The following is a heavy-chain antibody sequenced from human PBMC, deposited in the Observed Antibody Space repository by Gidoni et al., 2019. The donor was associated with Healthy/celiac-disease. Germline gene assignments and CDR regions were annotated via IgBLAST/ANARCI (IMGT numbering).Heavy chain of an antibody. J-gene: IGHJ6*02. CDR1: GFTFSSYT. CDR2: ISSNGGST. Sequence: EVKRVESGGGLVQPGGSLSLSCSASGFTFSSYTMHWVRLAPGKGLEYVSAISSNGGSTYYADSVKGRFTISRDNSKNTLYLQMRSLRAEDTAVYYCVKGGPSHGSGSYYTPHYYGMDVWGQGTTVTVSS. CDR3: VKGGPSHGSGSYYTPHYYGMDV. V-gene: IGHV3-64D*08. D-gene: IGHD3-10*01.